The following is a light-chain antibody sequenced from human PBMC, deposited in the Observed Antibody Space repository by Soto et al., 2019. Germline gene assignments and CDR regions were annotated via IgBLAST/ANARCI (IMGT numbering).Light chain of an antibody. CDR3: SAYTSSSIVV. CDR1: SSDVGRCNY. V-gene: IGLV2-14*01. CDR2: EVS. J-gene: IGLJ2*01. Sequence: QSALTQPASVSGSPGQSITISCTGTSSDVGRCNYVSWYQQHPGKAPKLMIYEVSDRPSGVSNRFSGSKSGNTASLTISGLQAEDEAEYYCSAYTSSSIVVFGGGTKLTVL.